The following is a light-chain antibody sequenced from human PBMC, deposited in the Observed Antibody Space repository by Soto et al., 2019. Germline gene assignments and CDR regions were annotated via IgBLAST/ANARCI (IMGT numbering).Light chain of an antibody. V-gene: IGLV2-14*01. CDR3: TSYTSSSTPYV. Sequence: QSALTQPASVSGSPGQSITISCAGTSSDVGGYTYVSWYQQHPGKAPKLMIYDVSNRPSGVSNRFSGSKSGNTASLTISGFQAEDEADYYCTSYTSSSTPYVFGGGTKLTVL. CDR2: DVS. CDR1: SSDVGGYTY. J-gene: IGLJ1*01.